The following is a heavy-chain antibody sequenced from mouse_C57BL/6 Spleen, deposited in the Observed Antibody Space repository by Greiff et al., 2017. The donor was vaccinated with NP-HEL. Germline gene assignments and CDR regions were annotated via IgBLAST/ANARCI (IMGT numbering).Heavy chain of an antibody. CDR1: GYTFTSYW. Sequence: VQLQQPGAELVRPGSSVKLSCKASGYTFTSYWMDWVKQRPGQGLEWIGNIYPSDSETHYNQKFKDKATLTVDKSSSTAYMQLSSLTSEDSAVYYCARDFSYCDYWGQGTTLTVSS. V-gene: IGHV1-61*01. CDR2: IYPSDSET. CDR3: ARDFSYCDY. J-gene: IGHJ2*01.